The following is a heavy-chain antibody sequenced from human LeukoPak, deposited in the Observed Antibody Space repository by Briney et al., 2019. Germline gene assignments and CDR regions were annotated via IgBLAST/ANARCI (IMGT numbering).Heavy chain of an antibody. CDR3: ARDRTRDCSGGSCYRHYFDY. D-gene: IGHD2-15*01. CDR2: IWYDGSNK. Sequence: QPGGSLRLSCAVSGFTFSSYGVHWVRQAPGKGLEWVAVIWYDGSNKYYADSVRGRFTISRDNSKNTLYLLMNSLRAEDSAVYYCARDRTRDCSGGSCYRHYFDYWGQGTLVSVSS. CDR1: GFTFSSYG. V-gene: IGHV3-33*01. J-gene: IGHJ4*02.